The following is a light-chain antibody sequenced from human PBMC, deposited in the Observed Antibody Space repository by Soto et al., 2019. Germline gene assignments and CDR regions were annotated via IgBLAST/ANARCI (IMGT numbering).Light chain of an antibody. CDR3: QQLYTYPHT. CDR2: SIS. J-gene: IGKJ2*01. Sequence: IQVTQSPSFLSASVGDRVTITCRTSQGVTNSFAWYQQKSGKAPRLLIYSISSLKSGVPSRFSGRGSGTEFTLTISSLQPEDFATYYCQQLYTYPHTFGLGTQLEI. V-gene: IGKV1-9*01. CDR1: QGVTNS.